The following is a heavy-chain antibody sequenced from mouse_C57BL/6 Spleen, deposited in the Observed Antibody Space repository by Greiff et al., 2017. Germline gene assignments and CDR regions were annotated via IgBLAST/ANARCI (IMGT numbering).Heavy chain of an antibody. CDR3: ARVTTVVERAIDD. J-gene: IGHJ4*01. Sequence: QVQLQQSGAELVKPGASVKISCKASGYAFSSYWMNWVKQRPGKGLEWIGQIYPGDGDTNYNGKFKGKATLTADKSSSTAYMQLSSLTSEDSAVYFCARVTTVVERAIDDWGQGTSVTVSS. CDR2: IYPGDGDT. V-gene: IGHV1-80*01. D-gene: IGHD1-1*01. CDR1: GYAFSSYW.